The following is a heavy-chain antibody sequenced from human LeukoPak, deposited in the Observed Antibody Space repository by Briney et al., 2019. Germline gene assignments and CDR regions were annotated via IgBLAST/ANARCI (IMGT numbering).Heavy chain of an antibody. D-gene: IGHD6-13*01. Sequence: AGGSLRLSCAASGFTFSSYAMHWVRQAPGKGLEWVAVISYDGSNKYYADSVKGRFTISRDNSKNTLYLQMSSLRAEDTAVYYCAREEVEQQLTTLDYWGQGTLVTVSS. V-gene: IGHV3-30-3*01. CDR2: ISYDGSNK. J-gene: IGHJ4*02. CDR1: GFTFSSYA. CDR3: AREEVEQQLTTLDY.